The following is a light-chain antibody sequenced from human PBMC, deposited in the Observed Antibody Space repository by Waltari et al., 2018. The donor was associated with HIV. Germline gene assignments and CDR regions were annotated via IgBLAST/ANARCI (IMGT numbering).Light chain of an antibody. CDR2: SNK. CDR1: SSNIGSNT. J-gene: IGLJ1*01. CDR3: AAWDDSLNGYV. V-gene: IGLV1-44*01. Sequence: QSVLTQPPSASGSPGQRVTISCSGSSSNIGSNTVNWYQQLPGTAPKLLIYSNKQRPSGVPYRFPSSKSDTSAALAISGLQSEDEADYYCAAWDDSLNGYVFGTGTKVTVL.